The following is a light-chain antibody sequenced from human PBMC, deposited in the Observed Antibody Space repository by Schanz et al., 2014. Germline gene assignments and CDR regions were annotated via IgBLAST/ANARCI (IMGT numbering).Light chain of an antibody. V-gene: IGLV2-14*01. J-gene: IGLJ3*02. CDR1: SSDVGAYNY. CDR2: DVS. Sequence: QSALTQPASVFGSPGQSITISCTGTSSDVGAYNYVSWYQQHPARAPKVMIYDVSNRPSGVSARFSGSKSGNTASLTISGLQAEDEADYYCSSYTSIGTRVFGGGTKLTVL. CDR3: SSYTSIGTRV.